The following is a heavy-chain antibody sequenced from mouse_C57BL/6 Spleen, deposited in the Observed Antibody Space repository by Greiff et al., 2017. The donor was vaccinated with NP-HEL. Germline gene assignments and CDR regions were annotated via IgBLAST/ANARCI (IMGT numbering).Heavy chain of an antibody. Sequence: VKLVGSGAELARPGASVKLSCKASGYTFTSYGLSWVKQRTGQGLEWIGEIYPRSGNTYYNETFQGKATLTADKSSSTAYMELRSLTSEYSAVYCCARSAIYDGYRGVDYWGQGTTLTVSS. CDR1: GYTFTSYG. D-gene: IGHD2-3*01. J-gene: IGHJ2*01. CDR2: IYPRSGNT. CDR3: ARSAIYDGYRGVDY. V-gene: IGHV1-81*01.